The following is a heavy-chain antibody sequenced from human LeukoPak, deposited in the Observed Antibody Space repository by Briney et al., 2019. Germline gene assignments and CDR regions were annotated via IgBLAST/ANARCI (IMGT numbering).Heavy chain of an antibody. CDR3: ARGQSSRGYNWFDP. D-gene: IGHD6-13*01. J-gene: IGHJ5*02. Sequence: PGGSHRLSCAASGFSFSDAWMSWVRQAPGKGLEWVSGISGSGDSTYYADSVEGRFTISRDNAKNSLYLQMNSLRAEDTAVYYCARGQSSRGYNWFDPWGQGTLVTVSS. CDR1: GFSFSDAW. V-gene: IGHV3-23*01. CDR2: ISGSGDST.